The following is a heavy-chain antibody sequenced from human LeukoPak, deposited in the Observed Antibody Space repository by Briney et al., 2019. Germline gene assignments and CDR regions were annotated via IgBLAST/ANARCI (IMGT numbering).Heavy chain of an antibody. Sequence: GASVKVSCKASGYTFTGYFMHWVRQPPGQGLEWVGWINPNSGGTNYAQKFQGRVTMTRDTSISTAYVEVSSLRSDASAAYYCAKDSDRTYYFDSGSYYSYWGQGTLVTVSS. J-gene: IGHJ4*02. D-gene: IGHD3-10*01. CDR2: INPNSGGT. CDR1: GYTFTGYF. V-gene: IGHV1-2*02. CDR3: AKDSDRTYYFDSGSYYSY.